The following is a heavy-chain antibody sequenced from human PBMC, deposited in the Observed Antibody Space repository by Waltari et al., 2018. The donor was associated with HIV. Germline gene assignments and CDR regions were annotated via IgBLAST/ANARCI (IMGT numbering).Heavy chain of an antibody. CDR3: ARDFMSTSTGYLLH. CDR2: INPNLGTT. J-gene: IGHJ1*01. D-gene: IGHD4-17*01. V-gene: IGHV1-46*01. Sequence: QVHLGQSGAEVKEPGASVKVSCETSGLTFSTYYMHWIRQAPGQALEWMGMINPNLGTTRYAQKFQGRVTVTRDTSTRTVYMELSSLTSDDTAVYFCARDFMSTSTGYLLHWGQGALVTV. CDR1: GLTFSTYY.